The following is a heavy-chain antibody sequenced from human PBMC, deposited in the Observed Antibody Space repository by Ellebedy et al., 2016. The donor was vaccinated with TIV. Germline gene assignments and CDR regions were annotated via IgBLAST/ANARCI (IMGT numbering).Heavy chain of an antibody. CDR1: GFTFTTSK. CDR2: TGLGSGNT. Sequence: AASVNVSCKASGFTFTTSKVQWVRQARRQRLEWKGSTGLGSGNTKDAQEFQERVTSTRDMSTNTAFMELSSLRSEDTAIYYCATEKDDFWSGYRFEYWGQGTLVTVSS. J-gene: IGHJ4*02. CDR3: ATEKDDFWSGYRFEY. V-gene: IGHV1-58*01. D-gene: IGHD3-3*01.